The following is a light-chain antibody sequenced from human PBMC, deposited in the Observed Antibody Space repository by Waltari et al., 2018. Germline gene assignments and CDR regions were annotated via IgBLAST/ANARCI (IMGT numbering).Light chain of an antibody. CDR2: EVS. J-gene: IGLJ2*01. Sequence: QSALTQPPSVSGSPGRSVTILCTGTTRDLVGYWLSSWYQQAPGTAPTLLTLEVSHRPSGVPVRFSGSKSGNTASLTISDLQAEDESNYYCAALTDTSKIVFGGGTRVTVL. V-gene: IGLV2-18*02. CDR1: TRDLVGYWL. CDR3: AALTDTSKIV.